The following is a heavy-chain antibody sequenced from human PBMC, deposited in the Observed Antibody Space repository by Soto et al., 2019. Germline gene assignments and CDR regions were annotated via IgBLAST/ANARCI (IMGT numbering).Heavy chain of an antibody. J-gene: IGHJ4*02. CDR3: AKSAPMDAGDKYYYDF. D-gene: IGHD4-17*01. Sequence: QVQRVQSGTEVKKTGSSVKVSCKASGGTFSTFGISWVRQAPGQGLEWMGGIIPFFGTARYSQKFEDRITITADESTNTVYMALRSLTSEDTAIYYCAKSAPMDAGDKYYYDFWGQGALVTVSS. V-gene: IGHV1-69*01. CDR2: IIPFFGTA. CDR1: GGTFSTFG.